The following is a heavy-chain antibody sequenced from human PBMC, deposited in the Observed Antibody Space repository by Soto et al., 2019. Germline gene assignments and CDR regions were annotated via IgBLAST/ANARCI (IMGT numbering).Heavy chain of an antibody. CDR3: AKVIEMATTSPVGSAFDI. CDR2: ISGSGGST. J-gene: IGHJ3*02. CDR1: GFTFSSYA. Sequence: HPGGSLRLSCAASGFTFSSYAMSWVRQAPGKGLEWVSAISGSGGSTYYADSVKGRFTISRDNSKNTLYLQMNSLRAEDTAVYYCAKVIEMATTSPVGSAFDIWGQGTMVTVSS. V-gene: IGHV3-23*01. D-gene: IGHD1-1*01.